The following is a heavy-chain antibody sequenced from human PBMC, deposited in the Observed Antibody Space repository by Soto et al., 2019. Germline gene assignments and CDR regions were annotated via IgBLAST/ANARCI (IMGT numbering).Heavy chain of an antibody. V-gene: IGHV2-5*08. J-gene: IGHJ4*02. Sequence: TLSLTCTVSGGSISSYYWSWIRQPPGKALEWLALIYWDDDKRYSPSLKTRLTITKDTSKNQVVLTMTNMDPVDTATYYCAHYRIFGDYMYYFDSWGQGTLVTVSS. CDR3: AHYRIFGDYMYYFDS. CDR2: IYWDDDK. CDR1: GGSISSYYW. D-gene: IGHD4-17*01.